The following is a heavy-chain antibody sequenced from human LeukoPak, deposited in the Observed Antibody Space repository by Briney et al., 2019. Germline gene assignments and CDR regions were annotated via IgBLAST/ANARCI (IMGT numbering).Heavy chain of an antibody. CDR1: GGSISSSSYY. CDR3: ARTCSSTSCYRFGVDV. V-gene: IGHV4-39*07. J-gene: IGHJ6*04. CDR2: IYYSGST. Sequence: PSETLSLTCTVSGGSISSSSYYWGWIRQPPGKGLEWIGSIYYSGSTYYNPSLKSRVTISVDTSKNQFSLKLSSVTAADTAVYYCARTCSSTSCYRFGVDVWGKGTTVTVSS. D-gene: IGHD2-2*01.